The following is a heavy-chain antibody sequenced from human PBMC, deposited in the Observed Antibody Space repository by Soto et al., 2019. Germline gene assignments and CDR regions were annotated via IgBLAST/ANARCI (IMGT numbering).Heavy chain of an antibody. CDR3: ARHAGNSWKGDYFDY. CDR2: IDPNDSQT. V-gene: IGHV5-51*01. D-gene: IGHD6-13*01. J-gene: IGHJ4*02. CDR1: GYSFSSSW. Sequence: GESLKISCQASGYSFSSSWIGWVRQMPGKGLEWMGIIDPNDSQTIYSPSFQGQVTISADKSIDTAYLQWSSLKTSDAAMYYCARHAGNSWKGDYFDYWGQGALVTVSS.